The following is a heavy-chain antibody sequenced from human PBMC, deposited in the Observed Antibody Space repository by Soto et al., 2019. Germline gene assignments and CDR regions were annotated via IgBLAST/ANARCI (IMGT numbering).Heavy chain of an antibody. CDR3: ARGDLDSLGFDY. Sequence: SETLSLTCTVSGGSISSGDYYWSWIRQPPGKGLEWIGYIYYSGSTYYNPSLKSRVTISVDTSKNQFSLKLSSVTAADTAVYYCARGDLDSLGFDYWGQGTLVTVSS. CDR1: GGSISSGDYY. J-gene: IGHJ4*02. V-gene: IGHV4-30-4*01. CDR2: IYYSGST. D-gene: IGHD1-26*01.